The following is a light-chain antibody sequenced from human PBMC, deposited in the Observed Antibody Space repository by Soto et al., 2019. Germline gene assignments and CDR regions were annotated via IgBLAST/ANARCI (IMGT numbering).Light chain of an antibody. CDR1: QSVSSN. J-gene: IGKJ3*01. Sequence: EKVMTQSPATLSVSPGERATLSCRASQSVSSNLAWYQQKPGQVPKLLIYGASTRDTGIPARFSGSGSGTEFTLTISSLQSEDFAVYYCQQYNNWPFTFGPGTKVDIK. CDR3: QQYNNWPFT. CDR2: GAS. V-gene: IGKV3D-15*01.